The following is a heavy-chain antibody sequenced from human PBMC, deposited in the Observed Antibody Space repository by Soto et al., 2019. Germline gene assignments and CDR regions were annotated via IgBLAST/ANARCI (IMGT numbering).Heavy chain of an antibody. Sequence: GSVTVSRKASFGPFRIDAISCVRQAPGQGLEWVGWIRPDNGNRKSAQRLQGRVTLTTDTSASTAYMELRSLTSDDTAMYYCARDTESNRYNDWGQGTLVTVAS. CDR2: IRPDNGNR. J-gene: IGHJ1*01. CDR3: ARDTESNRYND. V-gene: IGHV1-18*01. CDR1: FGPFRIDA. D-gene: IGHD1-20*01.